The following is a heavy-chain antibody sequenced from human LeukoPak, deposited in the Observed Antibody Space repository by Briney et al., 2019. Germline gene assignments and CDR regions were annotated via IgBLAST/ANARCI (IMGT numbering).Heavy chain of an antibody. CDR1: GGSISSSNYY. CDR2: IHYSGST. CDR3: TRHFGSGRDDY. V-gene: IGHV4-39*01. Sequence: PSETLSLTCTVSGGSISSSNYYWRWIRQPPGKGLEWIGSIHYSGSTYYNPSLKSRVTVSVDTSKNQFTVNLSSVTAADTAVYYCTRHFGSGRDDYWGRGTLVTVSS. D-gene: IGHD3-10*01. J-gene: IGHJ4*02.